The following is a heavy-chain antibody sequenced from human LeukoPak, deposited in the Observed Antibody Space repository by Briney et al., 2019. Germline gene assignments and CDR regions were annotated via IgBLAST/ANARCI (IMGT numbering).Heavy chain of an antibody. J-gene: IGHJ6*04. CDR1: GGTFSSYA. V-gene: IGHV1-69*04. Sequence: SVKVSCKASGGTFSSYAISWVRQAPGQGLEWMGRIIPILGIANYAQKFQGRVTITRDMSTSTAYMELSSLRSEGTAVYYCAASPSYSSSWGDVWGKGTTVTVSS. D-gene: IGHD6-13*01. CDR3: AASPSYSSSWGDV. CDR2: IIPILGIA.